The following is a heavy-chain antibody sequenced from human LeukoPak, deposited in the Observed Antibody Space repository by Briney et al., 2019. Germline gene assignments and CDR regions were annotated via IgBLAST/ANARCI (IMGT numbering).Heavy chain of an antibody. Sequence: GGSLRLSCAASGFTFSSYGMHWVRQAPGKGLEWLSSISSSGIYKYYADSLKGRITISRDNAENSLYLQINSLRAEDTAVYYCARGATTDIEYFQHWARAPWSPSPQ. D-gene: IGHD1-26*01. CDR3: ARGATTDIEYFQH. CDR2: ISSSGIYK. J-gene: IGHJ1*01. CDR1: GFTFSSYG. V-gene: IGHV3-21*01.